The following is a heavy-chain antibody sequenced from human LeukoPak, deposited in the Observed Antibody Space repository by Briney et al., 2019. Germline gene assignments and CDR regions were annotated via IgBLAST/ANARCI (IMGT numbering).Heavy chain of an antibody. V-gene: IGHV1-69*13. CDR2: IIPIFGTA. D-gene: IGHD2-2*01. J-gene: IGHJ4*02. CDR3: AEDQGTSHWAFDY. Sequence: ASVKVSCKASGGTFSSYAISWVRQAPGQGLEWMGGIIPIFGTANYAQKFQGRVTITADESTSTAYMELSSLRAEDTAVYYCAEDQGTSHWAFDYWGQGTLVTVSS. CDR1: GGTFSSYA.